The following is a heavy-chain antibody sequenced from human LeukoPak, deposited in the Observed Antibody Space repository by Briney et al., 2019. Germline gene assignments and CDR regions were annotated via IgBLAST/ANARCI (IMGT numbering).Heavy chain of an antibody. CDR3: ARQGYDRGD. CDR2: IYSSGST. CDR1: GGSIRGYY. D-gene: IGHD3-22*01. V-gene: IGHV4-59*08. Sequence: PSETLSLTCNVSGGSIRGYYWSWIRQPPGKGLEWIGYIYSSGSTNYNPSLKSRVTISVDTSKNQFSLKLSSVTAADTAVYYCARQGYDRGDWGQGTLVTVSS. J-gene: IGHJ4*02.